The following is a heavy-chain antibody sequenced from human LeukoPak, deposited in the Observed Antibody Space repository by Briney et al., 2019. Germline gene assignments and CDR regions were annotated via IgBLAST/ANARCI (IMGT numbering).Heavy chain of an antibody. D-gene: IGHD2-15*01. CDR2: ISGSGGST. Sequence: GGSLRLSCAASGFTFSSYAMSWVRQAPGKGLEWVSAISGSGGSTYYAVSVKGRFTISRDNSKKTLYLQMTSLRAEDTAVYYCGKDRCTGGTCYSTDSWGQGTLVTVSS. CDR3: GKDRCTGGTCYSTDS. CDR1: GFTFSSYA. V-gene: IGHV3-23*01. J-gene: IGHJ4*02.